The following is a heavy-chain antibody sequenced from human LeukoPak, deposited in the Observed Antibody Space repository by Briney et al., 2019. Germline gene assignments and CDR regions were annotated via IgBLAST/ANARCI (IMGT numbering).Heavy chain of an antibody. D-gene: IGHD3-22*01. CDR1: EYTFTDYY. V-gene: IGHV1-2*02. Sequence: ASVKVSCKASEYTFTDYYIHWVRQAPGQGLEWMGWINPNSGGTNYAQKFQGRVTMTRDTSISTAYMELSRLRSDDTAVYYCARVNGYYYDSSGPDAFDIWGQGTMVTVSS. CDR3: ARVNGYYYDSSGPDAFDI. J-gene: IGHJ3*02. CDR2: INPNSGGT.